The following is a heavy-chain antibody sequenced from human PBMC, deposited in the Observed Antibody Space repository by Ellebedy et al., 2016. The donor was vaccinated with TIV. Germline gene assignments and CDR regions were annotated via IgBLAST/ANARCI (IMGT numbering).Heavy chain of an antibody. CDR3: AKVVGYSSTWLDAFDI. J-gene: IGHJ3*02. D-gene: IGHD6-13*01. V-gene: IGHV3-30*18. CDR2: ILYDGRNK. CDR1: GFTFSSYG. Sequence: GESLKISCAASGFTFSSYGMHWVRQAPGKGLEWVALILYDGRNKYYADSVKGRFTISRDNSKNTLYLQMNSLRPEDTAVYYCAKVVGYSSTWLDAFDIWGQGTMVTVSS.